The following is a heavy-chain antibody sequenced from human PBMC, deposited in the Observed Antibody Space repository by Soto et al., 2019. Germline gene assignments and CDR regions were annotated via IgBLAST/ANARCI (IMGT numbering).Heavy chain of an antibody. Sequence: QVQLVQSGAEVKKPGASVKVSCKASGYTFTSYDINWVRQATGQGLEWMGWMNPNSGNTGYAQKFQGRVTMTRNTSISTAYMELSSLRSEDTAGYYCARGLRYFDWLHVCYCDLWGRGTLVTVAS. CDR3: ARGLRYFDWLHVCYCDL. J-gene: IGHJ2*01. CDR2: MNPNSGNT. V-gene: IGHV1-8*01. D-gene: IGHD3-9*01. CDR1: GYTFTSYD.